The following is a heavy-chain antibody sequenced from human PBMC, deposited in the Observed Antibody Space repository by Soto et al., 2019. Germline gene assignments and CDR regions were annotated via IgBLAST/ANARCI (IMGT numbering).Heavy chain of an antibody. D-gene: IGHD3-22*01. CDR3: ARDSVDSSGSGWFDP. Sequence: GGSLRLSCAASGFTFSSYWMSWVRQAPGKGLEWVANIKQDGSEKYYVDSVKGRFTISRDNAKNSLYLQMNSLRAEDTAVYYCARDSVDSSGSGWFDPWGQGTLVTVSS. CDR2: IKQDGSEK. J-gene: IGHJ5*02. V-gene: IGHV3-7*05. CDR1: GFTFSSYW.